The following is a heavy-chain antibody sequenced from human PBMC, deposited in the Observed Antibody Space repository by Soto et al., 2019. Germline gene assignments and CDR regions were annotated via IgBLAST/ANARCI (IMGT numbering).Heavy chain of an antibody. J-gene: IGHJ3*02. CDR1: GYTLTELS. D-gene: IGHD2-8*01. Sequence: ASVKVSCKVSGYTLTELSMHWVRQAPGKGLEWMGGFDPEDGETIYAQKFQGRVTMTEDTSTDTAYMELSSLRSEDTAVYYCATSFGCTNGVCYVSWAFDIWGQGTTVTVSS. CDR2: FDPEDGET. CDR3: ATSFGCTNGVCYVSWAFDI. V-gene: IGHV1-24*01.